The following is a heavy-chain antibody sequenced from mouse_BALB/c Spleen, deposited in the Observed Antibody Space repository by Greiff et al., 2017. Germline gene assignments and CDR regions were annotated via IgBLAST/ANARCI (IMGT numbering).Heavy chain of an antibody. CDR2: IRLKSNDYAT. CDR3: TRPNFSYYYDDDWYFDV. D-gene: IGHD1-1*01. J-gene: IGHJ1*01. Sequence: EVKLEESGGGLVQPGGSMKLSCVASGFTFSNYWMNWVRQSPEKGLEWVAEIRLKSNDYATHYAESVKGRFTISRDDSKSSVYLQMNNLRAEDTGIYYCTRPNFSYYYDDDWYFDVWGAGTTVTVSS. V-gene: IGHV6-6*02. CDR1: GFTFSNYW.